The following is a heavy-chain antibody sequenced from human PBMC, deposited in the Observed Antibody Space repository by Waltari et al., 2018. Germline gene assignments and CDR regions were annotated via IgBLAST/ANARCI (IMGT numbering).Heavy chain of an antibody. CDR2: IYSGGST. CDR3: AKMVGATTAFDI. J-gene: IGHJ3*02. Sequence: EVQLLESGGGLVQPGGSLRLSCAASGFTFSSYAMSWVRQAPGKGLEWVSVIYSGGSTYYADSVKGRFTISRDNSKNTLYLQMNSLRAEDTAVYYCAKMVGATTAFDIWGQGTMVTVSS. V-gene: IGHV3-23*03. D-gene: IGHD1-26*01. CDR1: GFTFSSYA.